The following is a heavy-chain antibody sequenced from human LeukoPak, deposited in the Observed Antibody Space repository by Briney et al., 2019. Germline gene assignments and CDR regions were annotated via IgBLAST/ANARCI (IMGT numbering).Heavy chain of an antibody. Sequence: GGSLRLSCPASGFTVSSNYMSWVRQAPGKGLEWVSVIYSGGSTYYADSVKGRFTISRHNSKNTLYLQMNSLRAEDTAVYYCARGRTYYYDSSGLAPSGMDVWGQGTTVTVSS. CDR3: ARGRTYYYDSSGLAPSGMDV. J-gene: IGHJ6*02. CDR1: GFTVSSNY. CDR2: IYSGGST. D-gene: IGHD3-22*01. V-gene: IGHV3-66*01.